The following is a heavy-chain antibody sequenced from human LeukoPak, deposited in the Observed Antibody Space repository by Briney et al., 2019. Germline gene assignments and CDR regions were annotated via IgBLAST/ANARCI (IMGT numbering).Heavy chain of an antibody. Sequence: GGSLRLSCEASTFTFIPGWMSWVRQAPGKGLEWVAMMKRDGSEKLYVDSVRGRFTISRDNAKNSLYLQMDSPRDEDSALYYCASLDSAHPSGVHWGQGTLVTVSS. CDR2: MKRDGSEK. J-gene: IGHJ4*02. D-gene: IGHD5-18*01. V-gene: IGHV3-7*01. CDR1: TFTFIPGW. CDR3: ASLDSAHPSGVH.